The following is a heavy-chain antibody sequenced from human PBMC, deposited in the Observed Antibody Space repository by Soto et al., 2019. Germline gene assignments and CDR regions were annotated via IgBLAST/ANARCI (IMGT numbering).Heavy chain of an antibody. CDR1: GFTFSGYW. CDR2: IKQDGSEK. CDR3: AKNNRYCSSTNCFVFDY. D-gene: IGHD2-2*01. V-gene: IGHV3-7*01. Sequence: EVQLVESGGGLVQPGGSLRLSCAASGFTFSGYWMSWVRKAPGKGLEWVANIKQDGSEKYYVDSVKGRFTISRDNAKNSLYLLMNSLRAEDTAVYYCAKNNRYCSSTNCFVFDYWGQGTLVTVSS. J-gene: IGHJ4*02.